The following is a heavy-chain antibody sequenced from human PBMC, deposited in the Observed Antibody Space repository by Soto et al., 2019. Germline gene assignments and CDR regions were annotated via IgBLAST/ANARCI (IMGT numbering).Heavy chain of an antibody. Sequence: SETLSLTCAVYGGSFSGYYWSWIRQPPGKGLEWIGEINHSGSTNYNPSLKSRVTISVDTSKNQFSLKLSSVTAADTAVYYCASGRTITGYYFDYWGQGTLVTVS. CDR3: ASGRTITGYYFDY. J-gene: IGHJ4*02. D-gene: IGHD5-12*01. V-gene: IGHV4-34*01. CDR1: GGSFSGYY. CDR2: INHSGST.